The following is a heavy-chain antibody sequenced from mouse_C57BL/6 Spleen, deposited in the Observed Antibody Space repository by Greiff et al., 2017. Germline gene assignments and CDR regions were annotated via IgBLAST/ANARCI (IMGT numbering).Heavy chain of an antibody. Sequence: VQLQQPGAELVKPGASVKLSCKASGYTFTSYWMPWVKQRPGQGLEWIGEIDPSDSYTNYNHKFKGKATLTVDTSSSTAYMQLSSLTSEDAAVYYCAIVYPWFDYWGKGTTLTFSS. V-gene: IGHV1-50*01. J-gene: IGHJ2*01. CDR3: AIVYPWFDY. CDR2: IDPSDSYT. CDR1: GYTFTSYW. D-gene: IGHD6-2*01.